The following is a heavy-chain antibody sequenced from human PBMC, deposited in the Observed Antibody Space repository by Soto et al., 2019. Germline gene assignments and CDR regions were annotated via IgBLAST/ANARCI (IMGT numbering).Heavy chain of an antibody. CDR3: AKEDCSSSWYYFDY. J-gene: IGHJ4*02. Sequence: GGSLRLSCAASGFTFSSYGMHWVRQAPGKGLEWVAVISDDGSNKYYADSVKGRFTISRDNSKNTLYLQMNNLKADDTAVYYCAKEDCSSSWYYFDYWGQGTLVTVSS. CDR1: GFTFSSYG. CDR2: ISDDGSNK. D-gene: IGHD6-13*01. V-gene: IGHV3-30*18.